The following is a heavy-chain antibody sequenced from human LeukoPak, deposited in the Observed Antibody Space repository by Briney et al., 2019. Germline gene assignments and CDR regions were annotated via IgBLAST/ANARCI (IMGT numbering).Heavy chain of an antibody. D-gene: IGHD3-22*01. CDR3: ARIRHDSSGYYYFDY. Sequence: SETLSLTCTVSGGSVSSGSYYWSWIRQPPGKGLEWIGYIYYSGNTNYNPSLKSRVTISVDTSKNQFSLKLSSVTAADTAVYYCARIRHDSSGYYYFDYWGQGTLVTVSS. CDR2: IYYSGNT. V-gene: IGHV4-61*01. J-gene: IGHJ4*02. CDR1: GGSVSSGSYY.